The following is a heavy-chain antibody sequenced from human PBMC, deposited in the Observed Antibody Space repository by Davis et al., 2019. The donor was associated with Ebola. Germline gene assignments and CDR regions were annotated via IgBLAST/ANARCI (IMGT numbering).Heavy chain of an antibody. D-gene: IGHD3-22*01. V-gene: IGHV3-73*01. CDR1: GFTFSSYA. J-gene: IGHJ4*02. CDR2: IRSKANSYAT. CDR3: TKGSSGTDY. Sequence: GESLKISCAASGFTFSSYAMHWVRQASGKGLEWVGRIRSKANSYATAYAASVKGRFTISRDDSKNTAYLQMNSLKTEDTAVYYCTKGSSGTDYWGQGTLVTVSS.